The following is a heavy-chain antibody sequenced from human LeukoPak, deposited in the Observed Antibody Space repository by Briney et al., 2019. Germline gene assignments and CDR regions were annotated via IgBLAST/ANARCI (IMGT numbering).Heavy chain of an antibody. CDR1: GGTFSSYA. Sequence: ASVKVSCKASGGTFSSYAISWVRQAPGQGLEWMGGIIPIFGTANYAQKFQGRVTITADESTSTAYMELSSLRSEDTAVYYCARLLDSPQLYYYGSGSYNGWFDPWGQGTLVTVSS. CDR3: ARLLDSPQLYYYGSGSYNGWFDP. J-gene: IGHJ5*02. CDR2: IIPIFGTA. D-gene: IGHD3-10*01. V-gene: IGHV1-69*13.